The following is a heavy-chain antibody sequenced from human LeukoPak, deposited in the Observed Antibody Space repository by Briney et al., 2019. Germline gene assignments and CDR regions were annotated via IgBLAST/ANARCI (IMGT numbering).Heavy chain of an antibody. CDR3: ARAEFVVVAATPYAFDI. J-gene: IGHJ3*02. Sequence: QAGGSLRLSCAASGFTFSSYSMNWVRQAPGKGLEWVSYISSSSSTIYYADSVKGRFTISRDNAKNSLYLQMNSLRAEDTAVYYCARAEFVVVAATPYAFDIWGQGTMVTVSS. CDR2: ISSSSSTI. V-gene: IGHV3-48*04. D-gene: IGHD2-15*01. CDR1: GFTFSSYS.